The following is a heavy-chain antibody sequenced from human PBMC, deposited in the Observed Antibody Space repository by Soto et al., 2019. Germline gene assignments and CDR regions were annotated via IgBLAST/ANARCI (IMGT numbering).Heavy chain of an antibody. Sequence: SVKVSCKASGGTFSSYGISWVRQAPGQGVEWMGGIIPIFGTANYAQKFQGRVTITADESTSTAYMELSSLRSEDTAVYYCARLDIGYCSSTSCHLTDYGMDVWGQGTTVTVSS. D-gene: IGHD2-2*01. V-gene: IGHV1-69*13. CDR3: ARLDIGYCSSTSCHLTDYGMDV. J-gene: IGHJ6*02. CDR2: IIPIFGTA. CDR1: GGTFSSYG.